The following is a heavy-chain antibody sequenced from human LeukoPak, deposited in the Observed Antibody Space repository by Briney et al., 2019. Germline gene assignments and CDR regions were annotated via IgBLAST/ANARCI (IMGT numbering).Heavy chain of an antibody. D-gene: IGHD5-12*01. J-gene: IGHJ4*02. V-gene: IGHV3-48*01. CDR1: GFTFSSYS. CDR2: ISSSSSTI. CDR3: AREGTWLHEY. Sequence: GGSLRLSCAASGFTFSSYSMNWVRQAPGKGLEWVSYISSSSSTIYYADSVKGRFTISRDNAKNSLYLQMNSLRAEDTAVYYCAREGTWLHEYWGQGTLVTVSS.